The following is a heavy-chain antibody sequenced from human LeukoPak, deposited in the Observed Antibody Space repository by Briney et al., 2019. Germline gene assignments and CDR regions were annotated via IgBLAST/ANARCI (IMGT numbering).Heavy chain of an antibody. Sequence: GSSVKVSCRASGGTFSSYAISWVRQAPGQGLEWMGRIIPILGIANYAQKSQGRVTITADKSTSTAYMELSSLRSEDTAVYYCASRIAARLDALDIWGQGTMVTVSS. J-gene: IGHJ3*02. CDR1: GGTFSSYA. D-gene: IGHD6-6*01. V-gene: IGHV1-69*04. CDR3: ASRIAARLDALDI. CDR2: IIPILGIA.